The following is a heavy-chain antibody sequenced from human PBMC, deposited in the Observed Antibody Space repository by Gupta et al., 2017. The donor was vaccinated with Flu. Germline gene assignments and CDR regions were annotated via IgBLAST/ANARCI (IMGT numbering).Heavy chain of an antibody. CDR2: INPNSGGT. D-gene: IGHD1-26*01. CDR3: ARDNVVGATRGGDAFDI. J-gene: IGHJ3*02. V-gene: IGHV1-2*04. CDR1: GYTFTGYY. Sequence: QVQLVQSGAEVKKPGASVKVSCKASGYTFTGYYMHWVRQAPGQGLEWMGWINPNSGGTNYAQKFQGWVTMTRDTSISTAYMELSRLRSDDTAVYYCARDNVVGATRGGDAFDIWGQGTMVTVSS.